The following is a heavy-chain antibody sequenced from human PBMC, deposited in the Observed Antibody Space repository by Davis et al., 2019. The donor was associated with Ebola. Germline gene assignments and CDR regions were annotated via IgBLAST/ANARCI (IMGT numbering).Heavy chain of an antibody. Sequence: GESLKISCAAPGFILSTYGMHWVRQAPGKGLERVAVISDEGGDEYYTESVKGRFTISRDNSKNMVYVEMSSLRVEDTAIYYCAKPTSGAYSGYDVSESWGQGTLVTVSS. CDR1: GFILSTYG. CDR2: ISDEGGDE. V-gene: IGHV3-30*18. J-gene: IGHJ5*02. CDR3: AKPTSGAYSGYDVSES. D-gene: IGHD5-12*01.